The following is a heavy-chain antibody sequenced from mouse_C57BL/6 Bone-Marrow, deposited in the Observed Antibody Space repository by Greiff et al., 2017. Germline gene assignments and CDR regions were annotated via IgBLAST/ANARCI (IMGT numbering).Heavy chain of an antibody. J-gene: IGHJ2*01. CDR1: GYTFTSYG. CDR2: IYPRSGNT. Sequence: QVQLKESGAELARPGASVKLSCKASGYTFTSYGISWVKQRTGQGLEWIGEIYPRSGNTYYNEKFKGKATLTADKSSSTAYMELRSLTSEDSAVYFGARGGYYGSSFDYWGQGTTLTVSS. D-gene: IGHD1-1*01. V-gene: IGHV1-81*01. CDR3: ARGGYYGSSFDY.